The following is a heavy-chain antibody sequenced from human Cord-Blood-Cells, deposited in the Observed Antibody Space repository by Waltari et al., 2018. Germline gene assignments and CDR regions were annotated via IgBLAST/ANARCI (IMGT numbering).Heavy chain of an antibody. Sequence: EVQLVESGGGLVKPGGSLRLSCAASGFTFSSYSMNWVRQAPGKGLEWVSSIRSSSNYRYYADSVKGRFTISRDNAKNSLYLQMNSLRAEDTAVYYCARGRRSGSYWYFDLWGRGTLVTVSS. J-gene: IGHJ2*01. CDR3: ARGRRSGSYWYFDL. D-gene: IGHD1-26*01. CDR1: GFTFSSYS. CDR2: IRSSSNYR. V-gene: IGHV3-21*01.